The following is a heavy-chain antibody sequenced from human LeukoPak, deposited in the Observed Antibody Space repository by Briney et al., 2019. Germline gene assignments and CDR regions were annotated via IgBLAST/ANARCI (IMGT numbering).Heavy chain of an antibody. V-gene: IGHV4-34*01. CDR3: ARPIVGATTDAFDI. CDR2: INHSGST. J-gene: IGHJ3*02. Sequence: SETLSLTCAVYGGSFSGYYWSWIRQPPGKGLEWIGEINHSGSTNYNPSLKSRVTISVDTSKNQFSLKLSSATAADTAVYYCARPIVGATTDAFDIWGQGTMVTVSS. D-gene: IGHD1-26*01. CDR1: GGSFSGYY.